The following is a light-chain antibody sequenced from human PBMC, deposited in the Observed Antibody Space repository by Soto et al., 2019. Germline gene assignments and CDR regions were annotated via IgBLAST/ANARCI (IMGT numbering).Light chain of an antibody. Sequence: EIVLTQSPGTLSLSPGEIATLSCRASQSLSSSYLAWYQQKPGQAPRLLIYGASSRATGIPDRFSGSGSGTDFTLTISRLEPEDFAVYYCQEYGTSRTFGQGTKVEIK. CDR3: QEYGTSRT. CDR2: GAS. J-gene: IGKJ1*01. V-gene: IGKV3-20*01. CDR1: QSLSSSY.